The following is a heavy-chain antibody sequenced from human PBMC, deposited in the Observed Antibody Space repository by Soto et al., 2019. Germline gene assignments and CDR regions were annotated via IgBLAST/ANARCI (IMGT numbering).Heavy chain of an antibody. Sequence: HPGGSLRLSCAASGFTVSSNYMSWVRQAPGKGLEWVSVIYSGGSTYYADSVKGRFTISRDNSKNTLYLQMNSLRAEDTAVYYCARGRRLYDSSPEYYFDHCGPAPLVTVSS. D-gene: IGHD3-22*01. CDR2: IYSGGST. CDR1: GFTVSSNY. J-gene: IGHJ4*02. V-gene: IGHV3-53*01. CDR3: ARGRRLYDSSPEYYFDH.